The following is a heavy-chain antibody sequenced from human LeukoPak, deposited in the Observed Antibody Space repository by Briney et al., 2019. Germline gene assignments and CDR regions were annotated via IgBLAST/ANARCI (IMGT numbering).Heavy chain of an antibody. V-gene: IGHV4-59*01. J-gene: IGHJ5*02. CDR2: IYYSGST. Sequence: SETLSLTCTVSGGSISSYYWSWIRQPPGKGLEWIGYIYYSGSTNYNPSLKSRVTISVDTSKNQFSLRLRSVTAADTAVYYCARDSYYYGSGRYNWFDPWGQGTLVTVSS. D-gene: IGHD3-10*01. CDR1: GGSISSYY. CDR3: ARDSYYYGSGRYNWFDP.